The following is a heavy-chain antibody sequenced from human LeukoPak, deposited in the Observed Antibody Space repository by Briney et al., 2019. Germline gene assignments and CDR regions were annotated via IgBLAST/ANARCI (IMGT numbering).Heavy chain of an antibody. J-gene: IGHJ4*02. V-gene: IGHV3-48*03. CDR1: GFTFSTYE. Sequence: GGSLRLSCAASGFTFSTYEMNWVRHAPGKGLEWVSYISSTGSNIYYADSVKGRFTISRDNAKNSLYLLMNSLRAEDTAVYYCAATYYYDGSGDYWGQGTLVTVSS. CDR3: AATYYYDGSGDY. CDR2: ISSTGSNI. D-gene: IGHD3-22*01.